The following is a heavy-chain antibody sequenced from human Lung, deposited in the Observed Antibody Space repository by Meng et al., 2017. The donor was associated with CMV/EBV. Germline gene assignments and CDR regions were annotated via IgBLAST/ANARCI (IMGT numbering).Heavy chain of an antibody. J-gene: IGHJ2*01. Sequence: GESLKISCAASGFTFSSYSMNWVRQAPGKGLEWVSSISSSSSYIYYADSVKGRFTISRDNAKNSLYLQMNSLRAEDTAVYYCARDLSGIVVVVAADYWYFDLWGRGNLV. CDR2: ISSSSSYI. CDR1: GFTFSSYS. V-gene: IGHV3-21*01. D-gene: IGHD2-15*01. CDR3: ARDLSGIVVVVAADYWYFDL.